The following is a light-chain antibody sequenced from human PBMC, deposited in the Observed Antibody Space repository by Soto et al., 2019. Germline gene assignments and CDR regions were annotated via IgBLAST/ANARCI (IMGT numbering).Light chain of an antibody. V-gene: IGLV2-14*01. J-gene: IGLJ1*01. CDR1: SSDVGGYNY. CDR2: EVN. CDR3: NSYTSRYTFV. Sequence: QSVLTRSASVSGSPGQSITISCTGTSSDVGGYNYVSWYQQHPGKAPKLMIYEVNNRPSEVPNRFSGSKSGNTASLTISGLQPEDEADYYCNSYTSRYTFVLGTGTKVTVL.